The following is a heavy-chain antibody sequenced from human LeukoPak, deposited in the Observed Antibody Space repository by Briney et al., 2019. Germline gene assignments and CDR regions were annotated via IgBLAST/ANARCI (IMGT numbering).Heavy chain of an antibody. V-gene: IGHV3-43D*03. D-gene: IGHD2-2*02. CDR1: GFTFDDYA. J-gene: IGHJ4*02. Sequence: GGSLRLSCAASGFTFDDYAMHWVRQAPGKGLEWVSLISWDGGSTYYADSVKGRFTISRDNAKNSLYLQMNSLRAEDTAVYYCARELTGADKAIELGNWGQGTLVTVSS. CDR2: ISWDGGST. CDR3: ARELTGADKAIELGN.